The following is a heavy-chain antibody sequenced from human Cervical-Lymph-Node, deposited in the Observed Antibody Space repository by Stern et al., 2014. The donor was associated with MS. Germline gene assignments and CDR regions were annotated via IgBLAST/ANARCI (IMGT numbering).Heavy chain of an antibody. Sequence: VQLVESGGGLVKPGGSLRLSCAASGFTFTSYSMNWVRQAPGKGLEGVSSISRSGTSIYYADSVKGRFTISRDDAKNSLDLQMSSLRVEDTAVYFCAREMRGYNYGYDSWGQGTLVTVSS. CDR2: ISRSGTSI. D-gene: IGHD5-18*01. CDR1: GFTFTSYS. CDR3: AREMRGYNYGYDS. V-gene: IGHV3-21*01. J-gene: IGHJ5*01.